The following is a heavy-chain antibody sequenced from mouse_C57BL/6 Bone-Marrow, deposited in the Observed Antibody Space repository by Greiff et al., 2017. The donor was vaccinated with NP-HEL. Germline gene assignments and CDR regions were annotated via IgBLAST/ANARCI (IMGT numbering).Heavy chain of an antibody. D-gene: IGHD1-1*02. CDR1: GFTFSDYG. J-gene: IGHJ4*01. CDR3: ARHWYIPMDY. Sequence: EVKLVESGGGLVQPGGSLKLSCAASGFTFSDYGMAWVRQAPRKGPEWVAFISNLAYSIYYADTVTGRFTISRGNAKNTLYLEMSSLRSEDTAMYYCARHWYIPMDYWGQGTSVTVSS. CDR2: ISNLAYSI. V-gene: IGHV5-15*04.